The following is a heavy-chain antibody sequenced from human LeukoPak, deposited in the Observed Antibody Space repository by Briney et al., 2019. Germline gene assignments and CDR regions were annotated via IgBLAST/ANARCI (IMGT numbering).Heavy chain of an antibody. CDR2: IRSKAYGGTT. J-gene: IGHJ5*02. V-gene: IGHV3-49*03. D-gene: IGHD2-15*01. Sequence: GGSLRLSCTAPGFTLGDYAMSGSRQAPGKGREGVGFIRSKAYGGTTEYAASVKGRFTISRDDSKSIAYLQMNSLKTEDTAVYYCTRDWVGYCSGGSCYGGDWFDPWGQGTLVTVSS. CDR3: TRDWVGYCSGGSCYGGDWFDP. CDR1: GFTLGDYA.